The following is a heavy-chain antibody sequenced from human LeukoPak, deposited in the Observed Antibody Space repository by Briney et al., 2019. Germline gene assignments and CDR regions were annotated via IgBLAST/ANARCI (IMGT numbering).Heavy chain of an antibody. CDR1: GYTFTSYG. Sequence: GASVKVSCKASGYTFTSYGISWVRQAPGQGLEWMGWISAYNGNTNYAQKLQGRVTMTTDTSTSTAYMELRSLRSDDTAVYYCARHTEMATMKTGPPQGTTSYYYYYMDVWGKGTTVTVSS. V-gene: IGHV1-18*01. CDR2: ISAYNGNT. J-gene: IGHJ6*03. CDR3: ARHTEMATMKTGPPQGTTSYYYYYMDV. D-gene: IGHD5-24*01.